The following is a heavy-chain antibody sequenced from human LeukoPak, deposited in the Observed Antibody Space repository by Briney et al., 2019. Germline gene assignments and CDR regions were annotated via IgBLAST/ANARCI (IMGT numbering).Heavy chain of an antibody. Sequence: GGSLRLSCAASGFTFSSYAMSWVRQAPGKELEWVSAISGSTDSTYYADSVKGRFTISRDNSKNTLYLRMNSLRAEDTAVYYCAKDRTYGAYDSSAQYYWGQGTLVTVS. J-gene: IGHJ4*02. CDR1: GFTFSSYA. V-gene: IGHV3-23*01. D-gene: IGHD5-12*01. CDR2: ISGSTDST. CDR3: AKDRTYGAYDSSAQYY.